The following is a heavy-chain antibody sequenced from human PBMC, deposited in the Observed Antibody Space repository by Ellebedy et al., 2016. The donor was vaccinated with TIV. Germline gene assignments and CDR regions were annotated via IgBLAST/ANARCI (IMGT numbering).Heavy chain of an antibody. Sequence: PGGSLRLFCAASGFTFSSYAMHRVRQAPGKGLEWVAVISYDGSNKYYADSVKGRFTIPRDNSKNTLYLQMNSLRAEDTAVYYCARGLWFGEEVEFYYGMDVWGQGTTVTVSS. CDR1: GFTFSSYA. J-gene: IGHJ6*02. CDR3: ARGLWFGEEVEFYYGMDV. V-gene: IGHV3-30*01. D-gene: IGHD3-10*01. CDR2: ISYDGSNK.